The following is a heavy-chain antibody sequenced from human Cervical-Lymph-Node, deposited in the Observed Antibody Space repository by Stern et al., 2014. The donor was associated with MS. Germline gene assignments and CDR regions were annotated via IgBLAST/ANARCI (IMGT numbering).Heavy chain of an antibody. CDR3: TRGRWSFDY. J-gene: IGHJ4*02. D-gene: IGHD4-23*01. CDR2: IYPGDSDT. V-gene: IGHV5-51*03. CDR1: GYSFSSFW. Sequence: VQLVESGAEVRKPGESLKISCEASGYSFSSFWIGWVRHMPGKGLEWMGIIYPGDSDTEYNPSVQGHVTISADKSSHTAYLQWSTLKASDTAIYYCTRGRWSFDYWGRGTLVTVSS.